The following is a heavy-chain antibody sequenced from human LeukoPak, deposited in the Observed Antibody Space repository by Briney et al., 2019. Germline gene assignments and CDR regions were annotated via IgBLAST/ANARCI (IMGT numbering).Heavy chain of an antibody. V-gene: IGHV1-18*01. CDR3: ASFQEGYYFDY. CDR1: GYTFTSYG. Sequence: GASVKVSCKASGYTFTSYGSSWVRQAPGQGLEWMGWISAYNGNTNYAQKLQGRVTMTTDTSTSTAYMELRSLRSDDTAVYYCASFQEGYYFDYWGQGTLVTVSS. J-gene: IGHJ4*02. CDR2: ISAYNGNT.